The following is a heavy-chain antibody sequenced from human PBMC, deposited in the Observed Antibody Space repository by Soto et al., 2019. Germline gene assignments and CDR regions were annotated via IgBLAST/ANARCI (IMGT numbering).Heavy chain of an antibody. CDR3: ARDTYYDFWSGYPYYYYYYGMDV. V-gene: IGHV3-30-3*01. Sequence: GGSLRLSCAASGFTFSSYAMHWVRQAPGKGLEWVAVISYDGSNKYYADSVKGRFTISRDNSKNTLYLQMNSLRAEDTAVYYCARDTYYDFWSGYPYYYYYYGMDVWGQGTTVTVSS. CDR1: GFTFSSYA. D-gene: IGHD3-3*01. J-gene: IGHJ6*02. CDR2: ISYDGSNK.